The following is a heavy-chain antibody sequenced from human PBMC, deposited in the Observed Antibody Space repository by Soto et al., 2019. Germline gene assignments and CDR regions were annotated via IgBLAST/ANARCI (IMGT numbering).Heavy chain of an antibody. CDR3: AKDSDTKRGPDY. Sequence: PGGSLRLSCAASGFTFSNYGMNWVRQAPGKGLEWVSGISGSADNTFYADSVKGRFTISRDNSKSTLFLQMNSLRAEDTALYYCAKDSDTKRGPDYWGQGTLVTVSS. D-gene: IGHD3-10*01. V-gene: IGHV3-23*01. CDR1: GFTFSNYG. CDR2: ISGSADNT. J-gene: IGHJ4*02.